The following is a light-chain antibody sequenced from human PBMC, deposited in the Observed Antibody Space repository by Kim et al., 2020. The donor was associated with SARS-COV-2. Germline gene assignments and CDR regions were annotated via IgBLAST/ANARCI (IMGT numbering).Light chain of an antibody. J-gene: IGKJ5*01. CDR1: QDISNS. Sequence: ASVGDRVTISCWASQDISNSLAWFQQKPGKAPKSLIYAASSLQSGVPSRITGSGSGTDFTLTISSLQPDDFATYYCQQYNSYPITFGQGTRLEIK. CDR3: QQYNSYPIT. V-gene: IGKV1-16*01. CDR2: AAS.